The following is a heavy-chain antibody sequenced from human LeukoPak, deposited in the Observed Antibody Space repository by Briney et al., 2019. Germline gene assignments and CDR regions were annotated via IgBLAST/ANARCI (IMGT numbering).Heavy chain of an antibody. CDR2: ISSSSYI. CDR1: GFTFSSYS. J-gene: IGHJ4*02. V-gene: IGHV3-21*01. D-gene: IGHD3-3*01. Sequence: GGSLRLSCAASGFTFSSYSMNWVRQAPGKGLEWVSSISSSSYIYYADSVKGRFTISRDNAKNSLYLQMNSLRAEDTAVYYCARDAEADFWSGYYHFDYWGQGTLVTVSS. CDR3: ARDAEADFWSGYYHFDY.